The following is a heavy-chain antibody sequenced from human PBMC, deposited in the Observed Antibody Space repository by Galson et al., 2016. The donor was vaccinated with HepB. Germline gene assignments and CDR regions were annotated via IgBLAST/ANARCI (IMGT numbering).Heavy chain of an antibody. J-gene: IGHJ6*02. V-gene: IGHV3-33*01. CDR3: ARAYYYGMDV. CDR2: IWYGGRNK. Sequence: SLRLSCAASGFTFSSYGMLWVRRAPGNGLEWVAVIWYGGRNKYYADSVKGRFTISRDNSKNTLYLQMNSLRAEDTAVYYCARAYYYGMDVWGQGTTVTVSS. CDR1: GFTFSSYG.